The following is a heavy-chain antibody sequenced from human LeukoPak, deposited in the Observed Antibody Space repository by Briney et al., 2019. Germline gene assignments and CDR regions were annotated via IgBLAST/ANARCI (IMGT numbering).Heavy chain of an antibody. CDR2: ISSYNGNT. D-gene: IGHD6-19*01. Sequence: ASVKVSCKASGYTFTSYGISWVRQAPGQGLEWMGWISSYNGNTNYAQRLQGRVTMSTDTSTGTAYMELRSLRSDDTAMYYCARRAAVARRDAFDIWGQGTMVTVSS. CDR3: ARRAAVARRDAFDI. J-gene: IGHJ3*02. CDR1: GYTFTSYG. V-gene: IGHV1-18*01.